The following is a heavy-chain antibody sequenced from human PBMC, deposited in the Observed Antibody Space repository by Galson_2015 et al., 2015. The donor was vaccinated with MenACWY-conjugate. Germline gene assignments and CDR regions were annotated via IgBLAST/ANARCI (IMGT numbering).Heavy chain of an antibody. Sequence: SVKVSCKASGYTFTSYGITWVRQAPGQGLEWMGWISAYNGNTNYAQKLQGRVTMTTDTSTSTSYMELRSLRSDDTAVYYCARWLPGTFDAFDMWGQGTMVTVSS. CDR2: ISAYNGNT. D-gene: IGHD5-18*01. CDR1: GYTFTSYG. CDR3: ARWLPGTFDAFDM. J-gene: IGHJ3*02. V-gene: IGHV1-18*01.